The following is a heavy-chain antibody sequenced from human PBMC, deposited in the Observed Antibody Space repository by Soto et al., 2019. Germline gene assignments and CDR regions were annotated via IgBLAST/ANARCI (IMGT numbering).Heavy chain of an antibody. J-gene: IGHJ4*02. D-gene: IGHD6-13*01. CDR3: ARASAGALYDF. V-gene: IGHV1-18*01. CDR1: GYIFTNYG. Sequence: QDQLVQSGAEVRKPGASVNVSCKTTGYIFTNYGVAWVRQAPGQGLELVAWISGYNGYPKHTQKFQGRVTVTTDTTTRTGYMELRNLRSDDTAVYYCARASAGALYDFWGQGTRVTVSS. CDR2: ISGYNGYP.